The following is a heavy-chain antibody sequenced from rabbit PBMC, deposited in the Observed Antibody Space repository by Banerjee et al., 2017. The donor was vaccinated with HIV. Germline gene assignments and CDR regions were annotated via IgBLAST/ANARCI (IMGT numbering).Heavy chain of an antibody. CDR3: ARGYAGYAGWGL. J-gene: IGHJ6*01. CDR1: GFDFSSNA. V-gene: IGHV1S45*01. Sequence: QEQLVESGGGLVQPEGSLTLTCKASGFDFSSNAMCWVRQAPGKGPEWIACIVVGSSGTTYYASWAKGRFTISKTPSTTVTLQMTSLTAADTATYFCARGYAGYAGWGLWGPGTLVTVS. CDR2: IVVGSSGTT. D-gene: IGHD7-1*01.